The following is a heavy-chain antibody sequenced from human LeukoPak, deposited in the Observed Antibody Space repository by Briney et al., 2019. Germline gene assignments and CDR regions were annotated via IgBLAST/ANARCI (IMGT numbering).Heavy chain of an antibody. J-gene: IGHJ4*02. CDR3: ARLSLDIVVVVAATISDY. CDR1: GLTFSSYS. V-gene: IGHV3-30*03. Sequence: GGSLRLSCAASGLTFSSYSMNWVRQAPGKGLEWVAVISYDGSNKYYADSVKGRFTISRDNSKNTLYLQMNSLRAEDTAVYYCARLSLDIVVVVAATISDYWGQGTLVTVSS. D-gene: IGHD2-15*01. CDR2: ISYDGSNK.